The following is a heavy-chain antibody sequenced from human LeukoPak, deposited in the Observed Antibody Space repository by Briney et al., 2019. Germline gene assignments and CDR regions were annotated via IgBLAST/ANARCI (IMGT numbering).Heavy chain of an antibody. CDR3: ARSRVYGYYYYGMDV. J-gene: IGHJ6*02. V-gene: IGHV3-72*01. D-gene: IGHD4-17*01. CDR2: TRNKANSYTT. CDR1: GLSFSDHY. Sequence: PGGSLRLSCAAYGLSFSDHYMDWVRQAPGKGLEWVGRTRNKANSYTTVYAASVKIRFSISRDDSKTSLYLQMNSLKARDTVVYYCARSRVYGYYYYGMDVWGQGTRVTVSS.